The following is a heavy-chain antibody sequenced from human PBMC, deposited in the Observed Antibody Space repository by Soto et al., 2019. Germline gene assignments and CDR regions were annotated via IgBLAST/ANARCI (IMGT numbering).Heavy chain of an antibody. J-gene: IGHJ6*03. CDR1: GYTFTSYG. Sequence: ASVKVSCKASGYTFTSYGISWVRQAPGQGLEWMGWMNPNSGNTGYAQKFQGRVTMTRNTSISTAYMELSSLRSEDTAVYYRARGVARRKNYYYYMDVWGKGTTVTVSS. CDR2: MNPNSGNT. D-gene: IGHD1-1*01. CDR3: ARGVARRKNYYYYMDV. V-gene: IGHV1-8*02.